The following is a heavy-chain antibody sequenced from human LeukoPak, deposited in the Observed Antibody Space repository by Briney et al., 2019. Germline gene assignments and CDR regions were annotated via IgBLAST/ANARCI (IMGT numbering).Heavy chain of an antibody. Sequence: SETLSLTCTVSGGSISSYYWSWIRQPAGKGLEWIGRIYISGSTNYNPSLKSRVTMSVDTSKNQFSLKLSSVTAADTAVYYCARGGYYYDSSGPYYFDYWGQGTLVTVSS. CDR3: ARGGYYYDSSGPYYFDY. V-gene: IGHV4-4*07. CDR2: IYISGST. D-gene: IGHD3-22*01. CDR1: GGSISSYY. J-gene: IGHJ4*02.